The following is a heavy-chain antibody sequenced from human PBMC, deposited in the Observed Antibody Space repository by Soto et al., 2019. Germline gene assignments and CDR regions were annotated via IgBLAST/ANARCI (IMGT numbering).Heavy chain of an antibody. Sequence: QVQLQESGPGLVKPSETLSLTCTVSGGSISSYYWSWIRQPPGKGLEWIGYIYYSGSTNYNPSLKSRVTISVDTSKNQFSLKLSSVTAADTAVYYCARLVTVTTVGDIWGQGTMVTVSS. CDR3: ARLVTVTTVGDI. V-gene: IGHV4-59*08. CDR2: IYYSGST. J-gene: IGHJ3*02. CDR1: GGSISSYY. D-gene: IGHD4-17*01.